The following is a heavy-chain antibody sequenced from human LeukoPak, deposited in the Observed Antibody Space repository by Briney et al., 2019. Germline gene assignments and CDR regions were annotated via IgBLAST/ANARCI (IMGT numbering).Heavy chain of an antibody. V-gene: IGHV4-30-2*01. CDR1: GGSISSGGYS. J-gene: IGHJ5*02. CDR3: ARAPYLTGSNWFDP. D-gene: IGHD3-9*01. Sequence: SQTLSLTCAVSGGSISSGGYSWSWIRQPPGKGLEWIGYIYHSGSTYYNPSLKSRVTISVDRSKNQFSLKLGSVTAADTAVYYCARAPYLTGSNWFDPWGQGTLVTVSS. CDR2: IYHSGST.